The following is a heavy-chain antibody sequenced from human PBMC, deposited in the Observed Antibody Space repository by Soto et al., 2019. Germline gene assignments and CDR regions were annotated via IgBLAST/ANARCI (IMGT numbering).Heavy chain of an antibody. CDR2: IYPGDSDT. V-gene: IGHV5-51*01. CDR3: ATEPIAVAGNATPLNDY. J-gene: IGHJ4*02. Sequence: GESLKISCKGSGYSFTSYWIGWVRQMPGKGLEWMGIIYPGDSDTRYSPSFQGQVTISADKSISTAYLQWSSLKASDTAMYYCATEPIAVAGNATPLNDYWGQGTLVTVSS. D-gene: IGHD6-19*01. CDR1: GYSFTSYW.